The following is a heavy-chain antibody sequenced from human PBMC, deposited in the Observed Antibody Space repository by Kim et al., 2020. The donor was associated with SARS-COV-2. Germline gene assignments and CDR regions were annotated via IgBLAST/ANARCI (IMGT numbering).Heavy chain of an antibody. CDR3: AREAATVVSKDYYYYGMDV. J-gene: IGHJ6*02. D-gene: IGHD2-15*01. Sequence: ASVKVSCKASGYTFTSYGISWVRQAPGQGLEWMGWISAYNGNTNYAQKLQGRVTMTTDTSTSTAYMELRSLRSDDTAVYYCAREAATVVSKDYYYYGMDVWGQGTTVTVSS. CDR2: ISAYNGNT. V-gene: IGHV1-18*01. CDR1: GYTFTSYG.